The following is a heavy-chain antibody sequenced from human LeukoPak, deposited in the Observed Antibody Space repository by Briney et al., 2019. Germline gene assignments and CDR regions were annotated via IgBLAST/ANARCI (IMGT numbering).Heavy chain of an antibody. CDR3: ARYSGYYLSYFDY. CDR1: GGSVSSGSYY. D-gene: IGHD3-22*01. Sequence: SETLSLTCTVSGGSVSSGSYYWSWIRQPPGKGLEWIGEINHSGSTNYNPSLKSRVTISVDTSKNQFSLKLSSVTAADTAMYYCARYSGYYLSYFDYWGQGTLVTVSS. J-gene: IGHJ4*02. CDR2: INHSGST. V-gene: IGHV4-39*07.